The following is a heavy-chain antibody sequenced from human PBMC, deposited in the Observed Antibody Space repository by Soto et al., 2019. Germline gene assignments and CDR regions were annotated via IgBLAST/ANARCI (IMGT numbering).Heavy chain of an antibody. D-gene: IGHD5-12*01. CDR3: ARQGSGSEYPQYFYYGMDV. V-gene: IGHV1-2*02. J-gene: IGHJ6*02. CDR1: GYTFTAYY. CDR2: INPNSGVA. Sequence: VELVQSGAEVEKPGAAVRISCKTSGYTFTAYYIHWVRQAPGQGLEWMGWINPNSGVANYAQNFQGRVTMTRATSISTVYMELTKMRSEDTTIYYCARQGSGSEYPQYFYYGMDVWGQGTTAAASS.